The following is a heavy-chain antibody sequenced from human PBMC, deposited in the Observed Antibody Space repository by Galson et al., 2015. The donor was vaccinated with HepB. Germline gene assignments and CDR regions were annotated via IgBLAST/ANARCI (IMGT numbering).Heavy chain of an antibody. V-gene: IGHV3-11*01. CDR2: ISSSGSTV. Sequence: SLRLSCAASGFTFSDYYMSWIRQAPGKGLQWVSFISSSGSTVYNADSVKGRFTISRDNAKNSLSLQMNSLRAEDTAVYYCASGRGVQWLVYEGVDSWGQGTVVTVSS. CDR3: ASGRGVQWLVYEGVDS. D-gene: IGHD6-19*01. CDR1: GFTFSDYY. J-gene: IGHJ3*02.